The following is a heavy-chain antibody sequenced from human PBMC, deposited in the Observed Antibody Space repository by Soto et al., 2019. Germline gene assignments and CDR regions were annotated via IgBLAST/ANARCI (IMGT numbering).Heavy chain of an antibody. V-gene: IGHV3-30*03. D-gene: IGHD6-13*01. CDR2: ISYDGSNK. CDR1: GFTFSSYG. J-gene: IGHJ6*02. Sequence: QVQLVESGGGVVQPGRSLRLSCAASGFTFSSYGMHWVRQAPGKGLEWGAVISYDGSNKYYADSVKGRFTISRDNSQNTLYLHMTSLRAADTAVYYCATDLYSSSWFSYDVGMDVWAQGTTVTVSS. CDR3: ATDLYSSSWFSYDVGMDV.